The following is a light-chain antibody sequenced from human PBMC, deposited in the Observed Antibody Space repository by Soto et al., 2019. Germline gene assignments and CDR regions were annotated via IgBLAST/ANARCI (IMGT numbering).Light chain of an antibody. V-gene: IGLV2-14*01. Sequence: QSALTQPASVSGSPGQSITISCTGTSGDVGTYDYVSWYQQHPGKVPKLIIYVVNNRPSGVSYRFSGSKSGNTASLTISALQAEDEADYYCSSYTSINTQVFGGGTKLTVL. CDR2: VVN. J-gene: IGLJ3*02. CDR1: SGDVGTYDY. CDR3: SSYTSINTQV.